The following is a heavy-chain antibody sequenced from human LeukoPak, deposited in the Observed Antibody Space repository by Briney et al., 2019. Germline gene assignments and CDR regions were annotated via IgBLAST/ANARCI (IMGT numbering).Heavy chain of an antibody. D-gene: IGHD4-17*01. CDR3: ARTDGDLDY. CDR1: GYTFTNYD. CDR2: MNPKSGYT. Sequence: ASVKVSCKASGYTFTNYDINWVRQAAGQGLEWMGWMNPKSGYTGYAQKFQGRVTMTRTTSISTAYMELSSLRSEDTAVYYCARTDGDLDYWGQGTLVTVSS. V-gene: IGHV1-8*01. J-gene: IGHJ4*02.